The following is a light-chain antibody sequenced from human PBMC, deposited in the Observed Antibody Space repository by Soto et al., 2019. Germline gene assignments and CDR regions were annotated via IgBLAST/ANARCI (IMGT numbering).Light chain of an antibody. CDR1: SSNIGAGYD. CDR3: QSYDSTLNGWI. CDR2: GNS. Sequence: QSVLTQPPSVSGAPGQRVTISCTGSSSNIGAGYDVHWYQHLPRTAPKLLIFGNSNRPSGVPDRFSGSNSGTSASLAITGLQAEDEADYYCQSYDSTLNGWIFGGGTKLTVL. J-gene: IGLJ2*01. V-gene: IGLV1-40*01.